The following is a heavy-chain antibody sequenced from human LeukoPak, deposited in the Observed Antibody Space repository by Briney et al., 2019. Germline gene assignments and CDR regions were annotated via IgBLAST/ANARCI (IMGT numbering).Heavy chain of an antibody. CDR1: GFTFRDYA. J-gene: IGHJ4*02. D-gene: IGHD6-13*01. CDR3: TRALPRSSNV. Sequence: GGSLRLSCTASGFTFRDYAMTWFRQAPGKGLEWVGFIRSKGYGGTTEYAASVKGRFTISRDDYKSIAYLQMNSLKTEDTAVYYCTRALPRSSNVWGQGTLVTVSS. CDR2: IRSKGYGGTT. V-gene: IGHV3-49*03.